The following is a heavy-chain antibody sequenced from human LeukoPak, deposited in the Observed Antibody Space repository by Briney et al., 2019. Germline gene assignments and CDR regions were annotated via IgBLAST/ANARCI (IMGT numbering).Heavy chain of an antibody. Sequence: SETLSLTCTVSGGPISSYYWSWIRQPPGKGLEWIGYIYYSGSTNYNPSLKSRVTISVDTSKNQFSLKLSSVTAADTAVYYCAREGAAGDWFDPWGQGTLVTVSS. J-gene: IGHJ5*02. D-gene: IGHD6-13*01. CDR3: AREGAAGDWFDP. V-gene: IGHV4-59*12. CDR1: GGPISSYY. CDR2: IYYSGST.